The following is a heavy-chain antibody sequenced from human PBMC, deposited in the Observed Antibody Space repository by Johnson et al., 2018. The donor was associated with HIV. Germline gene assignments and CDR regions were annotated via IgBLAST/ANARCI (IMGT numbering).Heavy chain of an antibody. J-gene: IGHJ3*01. CDR3: AKDKGKYYDSSGYYANAFDL. V-gene: IGHV3-9*01. CDR1: GFTFDDYA. Sequence: EVQVLESGGALVQPGRSLRLSCAASGFTFDDYAMHWVRQAPGKGLEWVSGISWKSGSIGYADSVKGRFTISRDNAKNSLYLQMNSLRAEDTALYYCAKDKGKYYDSSGYYANAFDLWGQGTMVTVSS. CDR2: ISWKSGSI. D-gene: IGHD3-22*01.